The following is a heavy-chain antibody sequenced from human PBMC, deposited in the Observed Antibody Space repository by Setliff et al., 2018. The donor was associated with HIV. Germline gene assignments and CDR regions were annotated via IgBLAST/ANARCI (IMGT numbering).Heavy chain of an antibody. D-gene: IGHD6-13*01. CDR1: GGSSGGSISAYD. CDR2: VHSSGAT. Sequence: TLSLPCSISGGSSGGSISAYDWSWIRQPPGKGLEWLGYVHSSGATNYNPSLKSRVTISRDTSKNQFFLKVTSLTAADTAVYYCARDPGNSSTWHFDYWGRGNLVTVSS. CDR3: ARDPGNSSTWHFDY. V-gene: IGHV4-61*08. J-gene: IGHJ4*02.